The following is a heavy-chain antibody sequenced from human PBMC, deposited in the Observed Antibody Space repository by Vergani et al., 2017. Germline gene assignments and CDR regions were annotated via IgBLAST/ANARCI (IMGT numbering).Heavy chain of an antibody. D-gene: IGHD6-19*01. CDR1: GFTFSSYS. V-gene: IGHV3-21*04. CDR2: ISSSSSYI. Sequence: EVQLVESGGGLVKPGGSLRLSCAASGFTFSSYSMNWVRQAPGKGLEWVSSISSSSSYIYYADSVKGRFTISRDNAKNSLYLQMNSLRAEDTALYYCAKEPWGVSGWPNWGQGTLVTVSS. CDR3: AKEPWGVSGWPN. J-gene: IGHJ4*02.